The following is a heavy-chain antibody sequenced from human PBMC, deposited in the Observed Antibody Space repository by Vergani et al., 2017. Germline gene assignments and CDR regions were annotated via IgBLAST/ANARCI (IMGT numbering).Heavy chain of an antibody. V-gene: IGHV3-9*01. J-gene: IGHJ4*02. D-gene: IGHD3-10*02. CDR1: GFTFDDYA. CDR2: ISWNSDSI. CDR3: AKDKGANDRGSFDY. Sequence: EVHLVESGGGLVLPGRSLRLSCAASGFTFDDYAMHWVRQAPGKGLEWVSGISWNSDSIGYADSVKDRFTISRDNAKNSLHLQMNSLRTEDTASYYCAKDKGANDRGSFDYWGQGTLVTVSS.